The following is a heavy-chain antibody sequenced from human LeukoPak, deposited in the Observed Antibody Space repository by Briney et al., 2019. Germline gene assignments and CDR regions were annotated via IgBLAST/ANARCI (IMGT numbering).Heavy chain of an antibody. Sequence: PSETLTLTCTVSGGSFSSGTYYWSWIRQQPGKGLEWIGYIYYSGITYYNPSLTSRVTISIDPSKRQFSLRLSSVTAADTAVYYCARAGSGGYYFDDCGQGPLVTVSP. D-gene: IGHD3-10*01. CDR1: GGSFSSGTYY. V-gene: IGHV4-31*03. CDR2: IYYSGIT. CDR3: ARAGSGGYYFDD. J-gene: IGHJ4*02.